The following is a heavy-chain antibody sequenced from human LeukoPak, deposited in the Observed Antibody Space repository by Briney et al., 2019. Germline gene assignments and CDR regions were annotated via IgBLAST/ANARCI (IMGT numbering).Heavy chain of an antibody. J-gene: IGHJ4*02. D-gene: IGHD6-19*01. CDR3: ARDRVAVAVTGGGY. CDR1: GGSISSSSYF. CDR2: IYYSGNT. Sequence: SETLSLTCTVSGGSISSSSYFWAWIRQPPGKGLEWIGSIYYSGNTYYNPSLKSRVTISVDTSKNQFSLKLSSVTAADTAVYYCARDRVAVAVTGGGYWGQGTLVTVSS. V-gene: IGHV4-39*07.